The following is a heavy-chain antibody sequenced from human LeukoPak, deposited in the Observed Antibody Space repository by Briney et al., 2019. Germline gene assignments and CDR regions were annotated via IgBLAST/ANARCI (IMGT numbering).Heavy chain of an antibody. CDR1: GGTFSSYA. V-gene: IGHV1-69*05. CDR3: ARAFYYCDSSGYYSRPLDY. Sequence: SVKVSCKASGGTFSSYAISWVRQAPGQGLEWMGGIIPIFGTANYAQKFQGRVTITTDESTSTAYMELSSLRSGDTAVYYCARAFYYCDSSGYYSRPLDYWGQGTLVTVSS. J-gene: IGHJ4*02. CDR2: IIPIFGTA. D-gene: IGHD3-22*01.